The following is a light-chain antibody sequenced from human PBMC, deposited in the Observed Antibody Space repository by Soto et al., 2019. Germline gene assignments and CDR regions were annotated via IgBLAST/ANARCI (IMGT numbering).Light chain of an antibody. CDR1: TSNIGNNY. Sequence: QSVLTHPPSASETPGQRVTISCSGSTSNIGNNYVYWYQQLPVAAPRLLIYRNDKRPTGFPDRFSGSKAGTSASLAISGLRSEDEADYHCATWDDTLSGPVFGGGTKLTVL. CDR3: ATWDDTLSGPV. CDR2: RND. V-gene: IGLV1-47*01. J-gene: IGLJ2*01.